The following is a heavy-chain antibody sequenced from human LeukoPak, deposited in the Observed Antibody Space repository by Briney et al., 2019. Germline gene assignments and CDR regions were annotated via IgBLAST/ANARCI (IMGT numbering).Heavy chain of an antibody. D-gene: IGHD3-10*01. Sequence: PGGSLRLSYAASGFSFNTNDFHWVRQGAGKGLEWVAAIGVGFDTYYAGSVKGRFTISRENAKNSLYLQMNSLRAEDTAIYYCAKDIRRGSGTHYYYYGMDVWGQGTAVTVSS. CDR1: GFSFNTND. V-gene: IGHV3-13*01. J-gene: IGHJ6*02. CDR3: AKDIRRGSGTHYYYYGMDV. CDR2: IGVGFDT.